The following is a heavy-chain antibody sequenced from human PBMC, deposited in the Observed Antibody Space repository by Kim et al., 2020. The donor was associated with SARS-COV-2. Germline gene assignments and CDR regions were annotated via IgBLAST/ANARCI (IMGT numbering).Heavy chain of an antibody. D-gene: IGHD2-15*01. CDR3: ARASFSRAPLACSGGSCYSGGAFDI. CDR1: GGSISSSSYY. Sequence: SETLSLTCTVSGGSISSSSYYWGWIRQPPGKGLEWIGSIYYSGSTYYNPSLKSRVTISVDTSKNQFSLKLSSVTAADTAVYYCARASFSRAPLACSGGSCYSGGAFDIWGQGTMVTVSS. J-gene: IGHJ3*02. V-gene: IGHV4-39*01. CDR2: IYYSGST.